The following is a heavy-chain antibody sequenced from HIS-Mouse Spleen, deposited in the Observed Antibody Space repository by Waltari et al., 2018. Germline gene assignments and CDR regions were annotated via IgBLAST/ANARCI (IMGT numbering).Heavy chain of an antibody. D-gene: IGHD5-12*01. CDR1: GFTFSRYW. J-gene: IGHJ5*02. V-gene: IGHV3-7*01. CDR3: ARERRGPGWFDP. Sequence: EVQLVESGGGLVQPGGSLRLSCAASGFTFSRYWMRWVRQAPGKGLEWVANIKQDGSEKYYVDSVKGRFTISRDNAKNSLYLQMNSLRAEDTAVYYCARERRGPGWFDPWGQGTLVTVSS. CDR2: IKQDGSEK.